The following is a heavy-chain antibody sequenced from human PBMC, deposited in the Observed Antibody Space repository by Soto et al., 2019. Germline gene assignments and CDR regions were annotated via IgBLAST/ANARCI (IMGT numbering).Heavy chain of an antibody. Sequence: QVQLQESGPGLVKPSQTLSLTCTVSGGSISSGDYYWSWIRQHPGKGLEWIGYIYYSGNTYYNPSLKSRVIISVDTSKNQFSLKLSSVTAADTAVYYCAREVRGMVRGIITNYYYYLDVWGKGTTVTASS. CDR2: IYYSGNT. CDR1: GGSISSGDYY. J-gene: IGHJ6*03. CDR3: AREVRGMVRGIITNYYYYLDV. D-gene: IGHD3-10*01. V-gene: IGHV4-31*03.